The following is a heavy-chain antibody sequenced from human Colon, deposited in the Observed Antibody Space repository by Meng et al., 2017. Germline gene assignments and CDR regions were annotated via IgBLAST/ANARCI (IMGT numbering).Heavy chain of an antibody. Sequence: GGSLRLSCAASGFIFSNEWMDWVRQAPGKGLEWVANINKDGSVKNYVDSVKGRFTISRDNAKNLLYLQMDSQRADDSDVYYCGSAYLGWGQGTLVTVSS. CDR1: GFIFSNEW. D-gene: IGHD3-16*01. J-gene: IGHJ4*02. CDR3: GSAYLG. V-gene: IGHV3-7*01. CDR2: INKDGSVK.